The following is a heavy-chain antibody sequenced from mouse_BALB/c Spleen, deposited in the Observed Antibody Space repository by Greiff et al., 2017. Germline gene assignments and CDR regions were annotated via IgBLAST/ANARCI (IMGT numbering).Heavy chain of an antibody. CDR2: INPYNGGT. D-gene: IGHD2-14*01. CDR1: GYSFTGYT. V-gene: IGHV1-18*01. CDR3: ARNYRYDVRYAMDY. J-gene: IGHJ4*01. Sequence: VQLQQSGPELVKPGASMKISCKASGYSFTGYTMNWVKQRHGKNLEWIGLINPYNGGTSYNQKFKGKATLAVDKSSSTAYMELLSLTSEDSAVYYCARNYRYDVRYAMDYWGQGTSVTVSS.